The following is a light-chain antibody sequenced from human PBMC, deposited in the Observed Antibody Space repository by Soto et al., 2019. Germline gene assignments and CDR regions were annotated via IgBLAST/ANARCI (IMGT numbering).Light chain of an antibody. CDR2: NAS. CDR1: QAVRYE. J-gene: IGKJ1*01. CDR3: QQYRSYPWT. V-gene: IGKV1-5*03. Sequence: EIVLTQSPSALSVSVGVRATLSCRASQAVRYELAWYQQKPGQAPKLLVYNASTIEVEAPSRFSASGSGTEFTLTISTLQSDDFATYYCQQYRSYPWTFGQGTRV.